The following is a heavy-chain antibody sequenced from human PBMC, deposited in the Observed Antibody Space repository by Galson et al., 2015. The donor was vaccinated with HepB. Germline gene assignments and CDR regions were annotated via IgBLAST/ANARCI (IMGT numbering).Heavy chain of an antibody. Sequence: ETLSLTCAVYGGSFSCYYWSWIRQPPGKGLEWIGEINHSGSTNYNPSLKSRVTISVDTSKNQFSLKLSSVTAADTAVYYCARRRLLLSAFDIWGQGTMVTVSS. J-gene: IGHJ3*02. V-gene: IGHV4-34*01. CDR3: ARRRLLLSAFDI. CDR2: INHSGST. D-gene: IGHD2-2*01. CDR1: GGSFSCYY.